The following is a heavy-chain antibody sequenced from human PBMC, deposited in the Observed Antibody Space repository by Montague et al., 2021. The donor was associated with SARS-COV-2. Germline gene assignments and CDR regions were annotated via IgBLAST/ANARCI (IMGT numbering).Heavy chain of an antibody. Sequence: SVKVSCKASGGTFSSYAISWVRQAPGQGLEWMGGIIPIFGTANYAQKFQGRVTITADESTSTAYMELSSLRSEETAVYSCARAFGDILTGYTNWGQGTLVTVSS. V-gene: IGHV1-69*13. CDR3: ARAFGDILTGYTN. D-gene: IGHD3-9*01. CDR2: IIPIFGTA. J-gene: IGHJ4*02. CDR1: GGTFSSYA.